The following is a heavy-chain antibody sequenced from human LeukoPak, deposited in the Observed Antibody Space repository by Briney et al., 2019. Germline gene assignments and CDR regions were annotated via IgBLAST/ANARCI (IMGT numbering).Heavy chain of an antibody. Sequence: GGSLRLSCTTSGFTFGDYAMSWFRQAPGKRLESVGFIRSKSNGGTTEYAASVKGRFTVSRDDSKSIAYLQMNNLKTEDTAVYYCTRGSAGATGYWGQGTLVTVSS. CDR1: GFTFGDYA. CDR2: IRSKSNGGTT. D-gene: IGHD1-26*01. V-gene: IGHV3-49*03. J-gene: IGHJ4*02. CDR3: TRGSAGATGY.